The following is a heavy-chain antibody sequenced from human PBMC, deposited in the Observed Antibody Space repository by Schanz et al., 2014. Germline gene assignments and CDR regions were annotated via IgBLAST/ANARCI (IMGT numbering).Heavy chain of an antibody. CDR2: ISGSGGST. Sequence: EVQLVESGGGLVKPGGSLRLSCEASGFTFSNYAMSWVRQAPGKGLEWVSAISGSGGSTYYADSVRGRFTISRDRFQNTLYLRMSSLRAEDTAVYYCARPRFDYGEVDYWGQGTLVTVSS. D-gene: IGHD4-17*01. CDR3: ARPRFDYGEVDY. V-gene: IGHV3-23*04. CDR1: GFTFSNYA. J-gene: IGHJ4*02.